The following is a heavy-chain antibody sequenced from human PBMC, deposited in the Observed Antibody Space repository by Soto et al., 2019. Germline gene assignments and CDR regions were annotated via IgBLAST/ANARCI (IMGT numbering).Heavy chain of an antibody. Sequence: SETLSLTCAVYGGSLSGYYWSWIRQPPGKGLEWIGEINHSGSTNYNPSLKSRVTISVDTSKNQFSLKLSSVTAADTAVYYCARTYSSGWYGWFDPWGQGTLVTVSS. CDR2: INHSGST. J-gene: IGHJ5*02. D-gene: IGHD6-19*01. V-gene: IGHV4-34*01. CDR3: ARTYSSGWYGWFDP. CDR1: GGSLSGYY.